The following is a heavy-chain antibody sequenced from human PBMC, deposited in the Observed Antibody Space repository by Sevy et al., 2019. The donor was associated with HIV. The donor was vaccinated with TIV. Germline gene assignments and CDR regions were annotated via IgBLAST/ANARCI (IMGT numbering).Heavy chain of an antibody. CDR3: ARHCTGGSCSHAFDI. D-gene: IGHD2-15*01. V-gene: IGHV4-34*01. CDR1: GGSFSGYY. Sequence: SETLSLTCAVSGGSFSGYYRSWIRQPPGKGLEWIGEINHSGGTNYNPSLKSRVTISVDTSKNQFSLKLSSVTAADTAVYYCARHCTGGSCSHAFDIWGQGTMVTVSS. J-gene: IGHJ3*02. CDR2: INHSGGT.